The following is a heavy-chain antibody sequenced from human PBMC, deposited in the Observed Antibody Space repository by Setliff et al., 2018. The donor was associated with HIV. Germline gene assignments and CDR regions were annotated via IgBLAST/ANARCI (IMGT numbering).Heavy chain of an antibody. V-gene: IGHV1-46*01. J-gene: IGHJ4*02. D-gene: IGHD1-1*01. Sequence: ASVKVSCKASGYTFTSYILHWVRQAAGQGLEWVGRIAPSSGGIHYAQKFQDRVTMTRDTSTSTVYMDLSRLRSEDTAVYSCAREFPGGTKGFDLWGPGTLVTVSS. CDR2: IAPSSGGI. CDR3: AREFPGGTKGFDL. CDR1: GYTFTSYI.